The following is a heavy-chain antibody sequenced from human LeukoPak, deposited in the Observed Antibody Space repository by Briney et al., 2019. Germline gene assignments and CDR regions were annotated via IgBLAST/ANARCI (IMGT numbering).Heavy chain of an antibody. CDR3: AVIDRKPSGGYWTTPTSFDY. Sequence: SETLSLTCAVSGYSISSGYYWGWIRQPPGKGLERIGSIYHSGSTYYNPSLKSRVTISVDTSKNQFSLKVTSVTAEDTAVYYCAVIDRKPSGGYWTTPTSFDYWGQGTLVTVSS. CDR2: IYHSGST. V-gene: IGHV4-38-2*01. CDR1: GYSISSGYY. J-gene: IGHJ4*02. D-gene: IGHD1-26*01.